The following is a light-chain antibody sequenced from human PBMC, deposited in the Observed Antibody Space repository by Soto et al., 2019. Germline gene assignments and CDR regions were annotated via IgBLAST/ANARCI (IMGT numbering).Light chain of an antibody. Sequence: QSALTQPASVSGSPGQSITISCTGTSSDVGGYNYVSWYQQHPGKAPKLMIYEVSNRPSGVSNRFSGSKSGNTASLTMSGLQAEDEVDYYCSSYTSSSTDYVFGTGTKLTVL. CDR1: SSDVGGYNY. CDR3: SSYTSSSTDYV. J-gene: IGLJ1*01. CDR2: EVS. V-gene: IGLV2-14*01.